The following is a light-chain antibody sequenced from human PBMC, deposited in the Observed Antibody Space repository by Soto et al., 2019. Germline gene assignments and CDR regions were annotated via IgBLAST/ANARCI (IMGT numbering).Light chain of an antibody. Sequence: HSVRKRAASGSRAPRGGGPITCKGSGSKIGAGYDVHWYQQLPGTAPKLLIYGNSNRPSGVPDRFSGSKSGTSASLAITGLQAEDEADYYCQSYDNSLSGFYVFGTGTKVTVL. J-gene: IGLJ1*01. CDR2: GNS. V-gene: IGLV1-40*01. CDR1: GSKIGAGYD. CDR3: QSYDNSLSGFYV.